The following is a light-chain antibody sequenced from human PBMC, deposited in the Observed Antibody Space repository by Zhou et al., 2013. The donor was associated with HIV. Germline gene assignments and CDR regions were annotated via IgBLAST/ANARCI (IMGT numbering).Light chain of an antibody. CDR2: GAS. V-gene: IGKV1-8*01. CDR1: QVISTY. CDR3: QQYHALPLT. J-gene: IGKJ4*01. Sequence: AIRITQSPSSLSASTGDRVTITCRASQVISTYLAWYEQKPGKAPKLLIYGASTLQSGIPSRFTGSGSGSDFTLTINCLQSEDVATYYCQQYHALPLTFGGGTRLQIK.